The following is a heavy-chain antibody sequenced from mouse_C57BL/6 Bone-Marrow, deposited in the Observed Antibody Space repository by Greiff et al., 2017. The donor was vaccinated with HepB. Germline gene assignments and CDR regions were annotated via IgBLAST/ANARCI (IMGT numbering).Heavy chain of an antibody. CDR3: AREGVNWVYAMDY. CDR2: IHPNSGST. CDR1: GYTFTSYW. V-gene: IGHV1-64*01. J-gene: IGHJ4*01. Sequence: QVQLQQPGAELVKPGASVKLSCKASGYTFTSYWMHWVKQRPGQGLEWIGMIHPNSGSTHYNEKFKSKATLTVDKSSSTAYMQLSSLTSEDSAVYYCAREGVNWVYAMDYWGQGTSVTVSS. D-gene: IGHD4-1*01.